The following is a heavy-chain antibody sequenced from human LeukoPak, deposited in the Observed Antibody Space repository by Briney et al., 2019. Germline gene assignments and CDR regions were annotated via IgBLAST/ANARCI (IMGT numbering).Heavy chain of an antibody. CDR3: ARDNWNDASGYFDY. D-gene: IGHD1-20*01. V-gene: IGHV4-4*07. CDR2: IYTSGIT. Sequence: PSETLSLTCTVSGGSISSYYWSWLRPPAGKGLEWIGRIYTSGITNYNPSLKSRVTMSVDTSKNQFSLKLSSVTAADTAVYYCARDNWNDASGYFDYWGQGTLVTVSS. J-gene: IGHJ4*02. CDR1: GGSISSYY.